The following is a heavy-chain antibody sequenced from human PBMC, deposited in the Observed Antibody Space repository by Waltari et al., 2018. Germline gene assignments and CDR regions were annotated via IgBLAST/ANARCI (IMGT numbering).Heavy chain of an antibody. CDR3: ARGYYDILTGYYSRETEYYFDY. Sequence: QVQLQQWGAGLLKPSETLSLTCAVYGGSFSGYYWSWIRQPPGKGLAWIGEINHSGSTNYNPSLKSRVTISVDTSKNQFSLKLSSVTAADTAVYYCARGYYDILTGYYSRETEYYFDYWGQGTLVTVSS. CDR2: INHSGST. J-gene: IGHJ4*02. D-gene: IGHD3-9*01. V-gene: IGHV4-34*01. CDR1: GGSFSGYY.